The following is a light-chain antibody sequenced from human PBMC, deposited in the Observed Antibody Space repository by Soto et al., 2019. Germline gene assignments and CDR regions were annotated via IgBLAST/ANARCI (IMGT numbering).Light chain of an antibody. Sequence: DIQITQSPSTLSASVGDRVTITCRASQSISTWLAWYQQKPGKAPKLLIYKASSLESGVPSRFSASGSGTEFTLTISSLQPDDFATYYCQHYNTFSFYTFGQGTKVDIK. J-gene: IGKJ2*01. CDR3: QHYNTFSFYT. CDR1: QSISTW. CDR2: KAS. V-gene: IGKV1-5*03.